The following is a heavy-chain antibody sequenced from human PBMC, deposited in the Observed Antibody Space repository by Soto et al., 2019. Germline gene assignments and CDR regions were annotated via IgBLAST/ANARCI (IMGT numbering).Heavy chain of an antibody. CDR2: VWSDGSNK. Sequence: QVQLVESGGGVVQPGTSLRLSCAASGFTFSSYGMHWVRQAPGKGLEWVAVVWSDGSNKIYAGSVKGRFTISKDNSKNTLYLQMNSLRAEDTAVYYCATDRGSSPFDYWGQGTLVTISS. V-gene: IGHV3-33*01. CDR1: GFTFSSYG. CDR3: ATDRGSSPFDY. J-gene: IGHJ4*02.